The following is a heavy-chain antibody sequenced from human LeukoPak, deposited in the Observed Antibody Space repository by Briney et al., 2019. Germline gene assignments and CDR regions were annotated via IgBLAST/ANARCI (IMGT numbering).Heavy chain of an antibody. D-gene: IGHD6-13*01. Sequence: ASVKVSCKASGYTFTSYGISWVRQAPGQGLEWMGWISAYNGNTNYAQKLQGRVTMTTDTSTSTAYMELRSLRSDDTAVYYCARDEGLIAAADYFDYWGQGTLVTVSS. CDR1: GYTFTSYG. J-gene: IGHJ4*02. V-gene: IGHV1-18*01. CDR3: ARDEGLIAAADYFDY. CDR2: ISAYNGNT.